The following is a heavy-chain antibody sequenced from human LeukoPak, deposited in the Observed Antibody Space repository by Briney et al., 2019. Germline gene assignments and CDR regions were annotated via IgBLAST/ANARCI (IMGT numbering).Heavy chain of an antibody. CDR1: GGTFSSYA. J-gene: IGHJ6*03. Sequence: SVKVSCKASGGTFSSYAISWVRQAPGQGLEWMGGIIPIFGTANYAQKFRGRVTITTDESTSTAYMELSSLRSEDTAVYYCARVRVSYYYMDVWGKGTTVTVSS. CDR3: ARVRVSYYYMDV. V-gene: IGHV1-69*05. D-gene: IGHD5/OR15-5a*01. CDR2: IIPIFGTA.